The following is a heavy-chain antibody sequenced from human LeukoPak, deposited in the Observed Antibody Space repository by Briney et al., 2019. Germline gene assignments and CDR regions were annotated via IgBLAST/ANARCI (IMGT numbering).Heavy chain of an antibody. CDR2: IYFTGTT. CDR3: ARGGGSPRN. Sequence: SETLSLTCTVSGGSINNHYWSWIRQPPGMGLEWVGYIYFTGTTNYNPSLKSRVTIPLDKSKNQFSLKLSSVTATDTAIYYCARGGGSPRNWGQGTLVTVSS. D-gene: IGHD3-10*01. J-gene: IGHJ4*02. CDR1: GGSINNHY. V-gene: IGHV4-59*11.